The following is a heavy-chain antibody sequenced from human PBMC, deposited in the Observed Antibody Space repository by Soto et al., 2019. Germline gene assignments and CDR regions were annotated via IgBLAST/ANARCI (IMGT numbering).Heavy chain of an antibody. CDR1: GYTFTSYG. D-gene: IGHD6-13*01. Sequence: QVQLVQSGAEVKKPGASVKVSCKASGYTFTSYGIAWVRQAPGQGLEWMGWISGYNGNTNYAQKLQGRVTMTTDTSKSTAYMKPRSLRADDTDVYDCARVIASAADFDYWGQGTLVTVSS. CDR3: ARVIASAADFDY. J-gene: IGHJ4*02. CDR2: ISGYNGNT. V-gene: IGHV1-18*01.